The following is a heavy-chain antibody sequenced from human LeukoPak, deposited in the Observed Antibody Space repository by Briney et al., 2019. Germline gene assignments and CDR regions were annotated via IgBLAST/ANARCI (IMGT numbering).Heavy chain of an antibody. CDR3: ARDSVAGTDY. D-gene: IGHD6-19*01. Sequence: GGSLRLSCAASGFTFSSYSMNWVRQAPGKGLEWVSSISSSSSYIYYADSVKGRFTISRDNAKNSLYLQMNSLRAEDMAVYYCARDSVAGTDYWGQGTLVTVSS. CDR2: ISSSSSYI. CDR1: GFTFSSYS. J-gene: IGHJ4*02. V-gene: IGHV3-21*01.